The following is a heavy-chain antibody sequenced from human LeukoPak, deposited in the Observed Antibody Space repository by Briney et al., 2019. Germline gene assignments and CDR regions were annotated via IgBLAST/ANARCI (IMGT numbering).Heavy chain of an antibody. CDR1: GFTFSDYY. J-gene: IGHJ4*02. CDR2: ISSSGSTI. V-gene: IGHV3-11*01. Sequence: GGSLRLSCAASGFTFSDYYMSWIRQAPGKGLEWVSYISSSGSTIYYADSVKGRFTISRDNAKNSLYLQMNSLRAEDTAVYYCARDFPYYYGSGSYRTSDYWGQGTLVTVSS. CDR3: ARDFPYYYGSGSYRTSDY. D-gene: IGHD3-10*01.